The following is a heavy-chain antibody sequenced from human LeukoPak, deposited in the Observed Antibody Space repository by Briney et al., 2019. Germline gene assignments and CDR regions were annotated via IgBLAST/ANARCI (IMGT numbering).Heavy chain of an antibody. CDR3: ASTLEMATINPYYFDY. V-gene: IGHV5-51*01. D-gene: IGHD5-24*01. CDR2: IWPGDSDT. CDR1: GYSFSNYW. Sequence: GESLKISCKGSGYSFSNYWIGWVRQMPGKGLEWMGIIWPGDSDTRYSPSFQGQVTISADKSISTAYLQWSSLKASDTATYYCASTLEMATINPYYFDYWGQGTLVTVPS. J-gene: IGHJ4*02.